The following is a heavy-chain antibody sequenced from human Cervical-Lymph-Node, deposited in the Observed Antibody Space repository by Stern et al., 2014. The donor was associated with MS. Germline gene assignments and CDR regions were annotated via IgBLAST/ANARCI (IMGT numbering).Heavy chain of an antibody. J-gene: IGHJ4*02. V-gene: IGHV1-18*01. CDR2: INGYNGNI. CDR3: ARDRGLVGNTTDDY. CDR1: GFTFTNHG. Sequence: VQLEESGAEVKKPGASVKVSCKASGFTFTNHGISWVRQAPGQGLEWVGWINGYNGNIDFAQKFQGRLIMTTDTSTSTVYMELRSLGFDDTAVYYCARDRGLVGNTTDDYWGQGTLVTVSS. D-gene: IGHD1-26*01.